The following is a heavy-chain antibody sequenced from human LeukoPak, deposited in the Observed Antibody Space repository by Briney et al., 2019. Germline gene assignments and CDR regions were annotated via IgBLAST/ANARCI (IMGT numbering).Heavy chain of an antibody. CDR3: ARSYDSSGYYLDV. J-gene: IGHJ6*03. V-gene: IGHV4-59*01. CDR2: IYYSGST. CDR1: GGSISSYY. Sequence: PSETLSLTCTVSGGSISSYYWGWIRQPPGKGLEWIGYIYYSGSTNYNPSLKSRVPISVDTSKNQFSLKLSSVPSADTAVYYCARSYDSSGYYLDVWGKGTTVTVSS. D-gene: IGHD3-22*01.